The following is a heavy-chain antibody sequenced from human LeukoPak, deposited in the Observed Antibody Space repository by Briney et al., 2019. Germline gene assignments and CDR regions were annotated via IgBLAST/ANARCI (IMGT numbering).Heavy chain of an antibody. CDR1: GFTFDDYA. D-gene: IGHD5-18*01. J-gene: IGHJ4*02. CDR2: ITWNSDRK. V-gene: IGHV3-9*01. Sequence: GGSLRLSCAASGFTFDDYAMHWVRQAPGKGLEWVSGITWNSDRKGYADSVKGRFTISRDNAKNSLYLQMNSLRAEDTALYYCARGRYSYAYFDYWGQGTLVTVSS. CDR3: ARGRYSYAYFDY.